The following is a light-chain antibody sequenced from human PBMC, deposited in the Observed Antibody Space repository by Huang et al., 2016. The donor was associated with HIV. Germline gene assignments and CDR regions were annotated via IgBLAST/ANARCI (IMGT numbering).Light chain of an antibody. CDR1: QAIRND. CDR2: AAS. J-gene: IGKJ1*01. CDR3: LQDFNYPRT. V-gene: IGKV1-6*01. Sequence: AIQMTQSPSSLSASVGDRVTITCRASQAIRNDLGWYQHRPGKAPKLLIYAASELQSGVPLRFRGSGSGTDFNLTISSLQPEDVGTYYCLQDFNYPRTFGQGTRVKI.